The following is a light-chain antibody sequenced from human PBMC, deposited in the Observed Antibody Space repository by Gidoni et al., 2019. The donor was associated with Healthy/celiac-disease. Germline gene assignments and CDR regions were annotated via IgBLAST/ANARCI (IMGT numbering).Light chain of an antibody. CDR3: QQYYSPPWT. V-gene: IGKV4-1*01. J-gene: IGKJ1*01. CDR1: QSVLHSSHNKNY. Sequence: DIVMTHSPASLAVSLGERATINCKSSQSVLHSSHNKNYLAWYQQKPGQPPKLLMYWASTREVGVPDRFSGSGSGTDFTLTISSLQAEDVAVYYCQQYYSPPWTFGPGTRVEIK. CDR2: WAS.